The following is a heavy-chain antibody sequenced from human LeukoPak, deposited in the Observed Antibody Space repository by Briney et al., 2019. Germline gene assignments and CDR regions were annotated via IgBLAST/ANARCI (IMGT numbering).Heavy chain of an antibody. J-gene: IGHJ6*04. CDR2: ISYDGTKI. V-gene: IGHV3-30-3*01. CDR3: ARGRYYYGMDV. Sequence: PGGSLRLSCAASGFSFSTHKMNWVRQAPGKGLEWVAVISYDGTKIYYADSVKGRFTISRDNSKNTLYLQMNSLRAEDTAVYYCARGRYYYGMDVWGKGTTVTVSS. CDR1: GFSFSTHK.